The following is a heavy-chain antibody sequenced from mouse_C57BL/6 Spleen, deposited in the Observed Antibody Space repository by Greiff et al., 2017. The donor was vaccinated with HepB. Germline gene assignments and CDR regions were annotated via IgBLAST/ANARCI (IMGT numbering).Heavy chain of an antibody. V-gene: IGHV1-81*01. Sequence: VQLQESGAELARPGASVKLSCKASGYTFTSYGISWVKQRTGQGLEWIGEIYPRSGNTYYNEKFKGKATLTADKSTSTAYMELRSLTSEDSAVYFCARCVTGARYYAMDYWGQGTSVTVSS. CDR1: GYTFTSYG. J-gene: IGHJ4*01. D-gene: IGHD2-13*01. CDR3: ARCVTGARYYAMDY. CDR2: IYPRSGNT.